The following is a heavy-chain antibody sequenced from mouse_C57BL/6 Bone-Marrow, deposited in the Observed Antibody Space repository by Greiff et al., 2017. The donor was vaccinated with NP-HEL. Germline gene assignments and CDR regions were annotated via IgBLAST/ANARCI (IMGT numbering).Heavy chain of an antibody. CDR1: GFTFSSYA. Sequence: EVKVEESGEGLVKPGGSLKLSCAASGFTFSSYAMSWVRQTPEKRLEWVAYISSGGDYIYYADTVKGRFTISRDNARNTLYLQMSSLKSEDTAMYYCTREGLQQGGRFAYWGQGTLVTVSA. D-gene: IGHD2-4*01. V-gene: IGHV5-9-1*02. CDR3: TREGLQQGGRFAY. J-gene: IGHJ3*01. CDR2: ISSGGDYI.